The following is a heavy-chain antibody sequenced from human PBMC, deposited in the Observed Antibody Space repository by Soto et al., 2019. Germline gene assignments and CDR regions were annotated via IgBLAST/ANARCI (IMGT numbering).Heavy chain of an antibody. CDR2: VIPIFGTA. D-gene: IGHD4-4*01. V-gene: IGHV1-69*13. J-gene: IGHJ4*02. CDR3: ASVGLQPYYFDY. CDR1: GGTFSSYA. Sequence: ASVKVSCKASGGTFSSYAISWVRQAPGQGLEWMGGVIPIFGTANYAQKFQGRVTITADESTSTAYMELSSLRSEDTAVYYCASVGLQPYYFDYWGQGTLVTVSS.